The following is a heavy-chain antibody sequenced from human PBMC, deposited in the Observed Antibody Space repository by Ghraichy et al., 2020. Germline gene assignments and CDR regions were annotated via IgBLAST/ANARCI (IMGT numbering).Heavy chain of an antibody. CDR1: GDSISSHY. CDR2: IHNSGGS. CDR3: ARDRSIDYDKMSILFDY. V-gene: IGHV4-4*07. J-gene: IGHJ4*02. Sequence: SETLSLTCSVSGDSISSHYWSWIRQPAGKGLEWIGRIHNSGGSNSKSSLKSRVTMSVDTAKNHLSLRLSSVTAADTAVYYCARDRSIDYDKMSILFDYWGQGILVTVSS. D-gene: IGHD3-22*01.